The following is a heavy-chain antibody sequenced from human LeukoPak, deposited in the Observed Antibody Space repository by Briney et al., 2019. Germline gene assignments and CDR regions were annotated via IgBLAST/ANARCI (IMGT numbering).Heavy chain of an antibody. D-gene: IGHD2-15*01. CDR3: AKGEKGYCSGGSCYSDYYYGMDV. CDR2: ISYDGSNK. Sequence: PGGSLRLSCAASGFTFSSYGMHWVRQAPGKGLEWVAVISYDGSNKYYADSVKGRFTISRDNSKNTLYLQMNSLRAEDTAVYYCAKGEKGYCSGGSCYSDYYYGMDVWGQGTTVTVSS. V-gene: IGHV3-30*18. J-gene: IGHJ6*02. CDR1: GFTFSSYG.